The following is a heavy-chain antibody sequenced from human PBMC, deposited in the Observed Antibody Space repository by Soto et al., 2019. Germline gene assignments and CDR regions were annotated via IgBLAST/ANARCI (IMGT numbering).Heavy chain of an antibody. J-gene: IGHJ5*02. Sequence: QVQLQESGPGLVKPSETLSLTCTVSGGSISSYYWSWIRQPPGKGLEWIGYIYYSGSTNYNPSLKSRVTIAVDTSKNQFSLKLSSVTAADTAVYYCARYGDYGGWCDPWGQGTLVTVSS. V-gene: IGHV4-59*01. D-gene: IGHD4-17*01. CDR2: IYYSGST. CDR1: GGSISSYY. CDR3: ARYGDYGGWCDP.